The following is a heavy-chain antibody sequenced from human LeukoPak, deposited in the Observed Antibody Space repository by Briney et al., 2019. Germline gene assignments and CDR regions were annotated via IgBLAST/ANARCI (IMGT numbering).Heavy chain of an antibody. D-gene: IGHD3-9*01. CDR2: INSDGSST. CDR1: GFTFSSYW. V-gene: IGHV3-74*01. J-gene: IGHJ3*02. CDR3: ARGSDYDILTGYSPSDAFDI. Sequence: PGGSLRLSCAASGFTFSSYWMHWVRQAPGKGLVGVSRINSDGSSTNYADSVKGRFTISRDKAKNTLYLQMNSLRAEDTAVYYCARGSDYDILTGYSPSDAFDIWGQGTMVTVSS.